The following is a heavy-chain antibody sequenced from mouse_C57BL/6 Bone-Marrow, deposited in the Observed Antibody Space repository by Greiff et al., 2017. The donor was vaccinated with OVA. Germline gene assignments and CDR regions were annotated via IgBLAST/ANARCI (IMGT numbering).Heavy chain of an antibody. CDR2: IRLKSDNYST. V-gene: IGHV6-3*01. Sequence: EVKLVESGGGLVQPGGSMKLSCVASGFTFSNYWMNWVRQSPEKGLEWVAQIRLKSDNYSTHYAESVKGRFTISRDDSKSSVYLQMNNLRAEDTGIYYCTGSGSSYYFDYWGQGTTLTVSS. J-gene: IGHJ2*01. D-gene: IGHD3-2*02. CDR1: GFTFSNYW. CDR3: TGSGSSYYFDY.